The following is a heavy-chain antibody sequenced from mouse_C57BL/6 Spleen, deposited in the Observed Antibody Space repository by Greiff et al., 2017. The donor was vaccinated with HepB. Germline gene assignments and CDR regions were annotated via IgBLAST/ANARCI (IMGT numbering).Heavy chain of an antibody. CDR2: IDPSESYT. D-gene: IGHD4-1*01. V-gene: IGHV1-50*01. CDR1: GYTFTSYW. CDR3: ARAGLGRYFDY. J-gene: IGHJ2*01. Sequence: VQLQQSGAELVKPGASVKLSCKASGYTFTSYWMQWVKQRPGQGLEWIGEIDPSESYTNYNQKFKGKATLTVDTSSSTAYMQLSSLTSEDSAVYYGARAGLGRYFDYWGQGTTLTVSS.